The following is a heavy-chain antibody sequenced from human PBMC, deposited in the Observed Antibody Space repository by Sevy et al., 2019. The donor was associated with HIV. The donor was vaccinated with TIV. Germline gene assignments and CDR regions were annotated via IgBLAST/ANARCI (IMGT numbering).Heavy chain of an antibody. V-gene: IGHV3-33*01. CDR1: GFTFRSFS. J-gene: IGHJ5*01. CDR3: ARDSARVIVPTAGFDS. Sequence: GGSLRLSCSASGFTFRSFSMHWVRQAPGKGLEWVAAIWYDGRTKQYADSVKGRFTISRDNSKNTLSLEMNSLRAEETGLYFCARDSARVIVPTAGFDSWGQGTVVTVSS. CDR2: IWYDGRTK. D-gene: IGHD1-1*01.